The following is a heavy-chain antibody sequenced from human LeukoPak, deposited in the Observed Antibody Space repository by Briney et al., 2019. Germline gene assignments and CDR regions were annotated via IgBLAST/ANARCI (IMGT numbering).Heavy chain of an antibody. J-gene: IGHJ4*02. CDR2: ISSSGSTI. Sequence: GGSLRLSCAASGFTFSSYSMNWVRQAPGKGLEWVSYISSSGSTIYSADSVKGRFTISRDNSKNTLYLQMNSLRAEDTAVYYCARDILALGYCSSTSCDLVDYWGQGTLVTVSS. V-gene: IGHV3-48*01. D-gene: IGHD2-2*01. CDR3: ARDILALGYCSSTSCDLVDY. CDR1: GFTFSSYS.